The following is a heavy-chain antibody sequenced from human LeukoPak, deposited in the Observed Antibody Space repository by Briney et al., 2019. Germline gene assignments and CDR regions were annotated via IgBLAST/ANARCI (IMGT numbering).Heavy chain of an antibody. Sequence: GRSLRLSCAASGFTFDDYAMHWVRQAPGKGLEWFSGISWNSGSIGYADSVKGRFTISRDNAKNSLYLQMNSLRAEDTALYYCAKDSSALSSSWYSVFDYWGQGTLVTVSS. CDR1: GFTFDDYA. J-gene: IGHJ4*02. CDR2: ISWNSGSI. D-gene: IGHD6-13*01. CDR3: AKDSSALSSSWYSVFDY. V-gene: IGHV3-9*01.